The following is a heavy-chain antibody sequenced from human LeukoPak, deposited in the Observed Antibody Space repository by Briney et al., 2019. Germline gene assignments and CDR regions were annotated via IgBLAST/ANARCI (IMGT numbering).Heavy chain of an antibody. Sequence: GGSLRLSCAASGFTFSSYEMNWVRQAPGKGLEWVSYISSSGSTIYYADSVKGRFTISRDNAKNSLYLQMNSLSAEDTAVYYCARDLDYYGSGSSDYYFDYWGQGTLVTVSS. D-gene: IGHD3-10*01. CDR3: ARDLDYYGSGSSDYYFDY. CDR2: ISSSGSTI. CDR1: GFTFSSYE. J-gene: IGHJ4*02. V-gene: IGHV3-48*03.